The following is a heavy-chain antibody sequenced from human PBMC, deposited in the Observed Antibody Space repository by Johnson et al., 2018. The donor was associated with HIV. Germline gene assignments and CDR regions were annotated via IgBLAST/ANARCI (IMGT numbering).Heavy chain of an antibody. D-gene: IGHD6-6*01. CDR1: GFTFSSYA. J-gene: IGHJ3*02. CDR3: ARPYILLQLVSAFDI. Sequence: QVQLVESGGGLVQPGGSLRLSCAASGFTFSSYAMSWVRQAPGKGLEWLAVISYDGSNKYYADSVKGRFTISKDNSKNTLYLQMNSLRDEDTAVYCCARPYILLQLVSAFDIWGQGTMVTVSS. CDR2: ISYDGSNK. V-gene: IGHV3-30*04.